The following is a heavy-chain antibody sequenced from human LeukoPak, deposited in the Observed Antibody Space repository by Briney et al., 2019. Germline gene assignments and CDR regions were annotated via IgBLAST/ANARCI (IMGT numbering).Heavy chain of an antibody. V-gene: IGHV3-11*01. CDR2: ISSSGSTI. CDR1: GFTFSDYY. CDR3: ASRYGSGSYYSFDY. D-gene: IGHD3-10*01. J-gene: IGHJ4*02. Sequence: KPGRSLRLSCAPSGFTFSDYYMSSIRHAPGKGLEWVSYISSSGSTIYYADSVKGRFTISRDNAKNSLYLQMNSLRAEDTAVYYCASRYGSGSYYSFDYWGQGTLVTVSS.